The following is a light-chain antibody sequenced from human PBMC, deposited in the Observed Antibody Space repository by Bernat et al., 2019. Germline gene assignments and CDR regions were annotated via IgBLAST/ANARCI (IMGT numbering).Light chain of an antibody. CDR1: SSDVGGFNY. V-gene: IGLV2-14*03. Sequence: QSALTQPASVSGYPGQSITISCTGTSSDVGGFNYVSWYQQHPGKAPKLIISDVSNRPSGVSNRFSGTKSGNTASLTISGLQAEDEADYYWYSWTTNYVDVFGTGTKVTVL. J-gene: IGLJ1*01. CDR2: DVS. CDR3: YSWTTNYVDV.